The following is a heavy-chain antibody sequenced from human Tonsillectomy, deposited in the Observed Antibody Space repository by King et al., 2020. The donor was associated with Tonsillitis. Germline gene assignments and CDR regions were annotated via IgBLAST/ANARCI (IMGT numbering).Heavy chain of an antibody. CDR2: LSGSGGST. J-gene: IGHJ6*02. CDR1: GFTFSSYA. CDR3: AKDRDFWSPHGMDV. Sequence: VQLVESGGGLIQPGGSLRLSCAASGFTFSSYAMNWVRQAPGKGREWVSGLSGSGGSTYYADSVEGRFALSRDNSKNTLYLQMNSLRAEDTAVYYCAKDRDFWSPHGMDVWGQGTTVTVSS. D-gene: IGHD3-3*01. V-gene: IGHV3-23*04.